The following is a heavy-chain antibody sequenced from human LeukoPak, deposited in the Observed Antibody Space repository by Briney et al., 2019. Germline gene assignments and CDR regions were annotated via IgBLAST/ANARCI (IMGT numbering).Heavy chain of an antibody. Sequence: PSETLSLTCTVSGGSISSYYRSWIRQPPGKGLEWIGYIYYSGSTKYNPSLKSRVTISVDTSKNQFSLKVSSVTAADTAVYYCATRRIAVATPFDFWGQGTLVTVSS. D-gene: IGHD6-19*01. CDR3: ATRRIAVATPFDF. J-gene: IGHJ4*02. CDR2: IYYSGST. CDR1: GGSISSYY. V-gene: IGHV4-59*01.